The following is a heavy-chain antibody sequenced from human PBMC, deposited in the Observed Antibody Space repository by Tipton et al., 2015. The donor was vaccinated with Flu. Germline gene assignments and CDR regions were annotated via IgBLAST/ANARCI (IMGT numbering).Heavy chain of an antibody. CDR2: IRSKAYGGTT. J-gene: IGHJ6*02. CDR1: GFTFSTYE. V-gene: IGHV3-49*04. CDR3: TTDYYDSSGYGMDV. D-gene: IGHD3-22*01. Sequence: SLRLSCSASGFTFSTYEMSWVRQAPGKGLEWVGFIRSKAYGGTTEYAASVKGRFTISRDDSKSIAYLQMNSLKTEDTAVYYCTTDYYDSSGYGMDVWGQGTTVTVSS.